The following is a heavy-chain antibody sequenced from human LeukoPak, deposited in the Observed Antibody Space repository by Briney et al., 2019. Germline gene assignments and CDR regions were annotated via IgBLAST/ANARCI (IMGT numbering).Heavy chain of an antibody. Sequence: GGSVRLSCAASGFTFSSYWMHWVRQAPGKGLVWVSRIKSDGSTTTYADSVKGRFTISRDNAKNTLYLQMNSLRAEDTAVYYCARVVDTHFDYWGQGTLVTVS. J-gene: IGHJ4*02. CDR2: IKSDGSTT. D-gene: IGHD5-18*01. CDR3: ARVVDTHFDY. CDR1: GFTFSSYW. V-gene: IGHV3-74*01.